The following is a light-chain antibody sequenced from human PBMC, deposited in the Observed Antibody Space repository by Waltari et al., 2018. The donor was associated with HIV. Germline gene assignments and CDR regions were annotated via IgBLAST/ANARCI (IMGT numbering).Light chain of an antibody. Sequence: EIVLTHSPATLASSPGERATLSCRASQSVSSYIAWYQQKPGQAPRLLIYDASNRATGIPARCSGSGSGTDFTLTISSLGPEDFAVYYCQQRSNWPLAFGQGTRLEIK. V-gene: IGKV3-11*01. CDR3: QQRSNWPLA. CDR2: DAS. CDR1: QSVSSY. J-gene: IGKJ5*01.